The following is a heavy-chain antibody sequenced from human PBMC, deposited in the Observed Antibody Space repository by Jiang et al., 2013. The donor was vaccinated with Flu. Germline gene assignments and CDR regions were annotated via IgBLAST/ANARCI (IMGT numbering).Heavy chain of an antibody. Sequence: SETLSLTCTVPGGSISVYYWSWIRQSPGKGLEWIGYIYHSGSSSYNPSLRSRGTISVDMSKNQVSLKLTSVTAADTAVYYCAREGNSGRYEGDYYYYGMDVWGQGITVTVS. CDR1: GGSISVYY. V-gene: IGHV4-59*12. J-gene: IGHJ6*02. CDR2: IYHSGSS. CDR3: AREGNSGRYEGDYYYYGMDV. D-gene: IGHD6-19*01.